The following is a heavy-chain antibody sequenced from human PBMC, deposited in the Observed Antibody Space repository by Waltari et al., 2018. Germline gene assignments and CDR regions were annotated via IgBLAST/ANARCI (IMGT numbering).Heavy chain of an antibody. J-gene: IGHJ4*02. CDR2: LEPEDGET. CDR1: GYTLTELS. D-gene: IGHD6-13*01. CDR3: ATGIAGAAAGKDY. V-gene: IGHV1-24*01. Sequence: QVQLVQSGAEVKKPGASVKVSCQVSGYTLTELSMHWVRQAPGKGLEWMGGLEPEDGETIHAQKFQGRVTMTADTSTDTADMERSNLRSEDTAVYYCATGIAGAAAGKDYWGQGTLVTVSS.